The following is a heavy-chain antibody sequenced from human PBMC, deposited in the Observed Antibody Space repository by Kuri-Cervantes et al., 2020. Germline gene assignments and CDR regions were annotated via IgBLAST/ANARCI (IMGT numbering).Heavy chain of an antibody. V-gene: IGHV3-48*02. CDR1: GFTFSSYS. J-gene: IGHJ4*02. CDR3: AREAKAVTPNIFPRTDY. D-gene: IGHD6-19*01. Sequence: GGALRLSCAASGFTFSSYSMNWVRQAPGKGLEWVSYIDSISSTIFYADSVKGRFTISRDNAKSSLYLQMNSLRDEDTAVYYCAREAKAVTPNIFPRTDYWGQGALVTVSS. CDR2: IDSISSTI.